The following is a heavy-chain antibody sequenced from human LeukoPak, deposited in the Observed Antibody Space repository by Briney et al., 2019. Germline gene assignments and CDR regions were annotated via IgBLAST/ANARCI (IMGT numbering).Heavy chain of an antibody. D-gene: IGHD2-2*01. Sequence: SETLSLTCAVYGGYFSGYYWSWIRQPPGKGLEWIGEINHSGSTNYNPSLKSRVTISVDTSKNQFSLKLSSVTAADTAVYYCARGRNVVVPAAIPFRYWGQGTLVTVSS. CDR3: ARGRNVVVPAAIPFRY. J-gene: IGHJ4*02. V-gene: IGHV4-34*01. CDR1: GGYFSGYY. CDR2: INHSGST.